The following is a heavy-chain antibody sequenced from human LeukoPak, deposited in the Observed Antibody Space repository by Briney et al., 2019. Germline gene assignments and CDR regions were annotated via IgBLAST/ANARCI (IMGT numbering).Heavy chain of an antibody. CDR1: GFTFSSYA. Sequence: GGSLRLSCAASGFTFSSYAMSWVRQAPGKGLEWVSAISGSGGSTYYADPVKGRFTISRDNSKNTLYPQMNSLRAGDTAVYYCAKDPGARGYVLDWGQGTLVTVSS. CDR3: AKDPGARGYVLD. CDR2: ISGSGGST. V-gene: IGHV3-23*01. J-gene: IGHJ4*02. D-gene: IGHD2-8*02.